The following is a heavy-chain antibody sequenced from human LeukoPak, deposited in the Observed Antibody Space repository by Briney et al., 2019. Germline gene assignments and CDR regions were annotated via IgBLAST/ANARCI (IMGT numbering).Heavy chain of an antibody. CDR3: ARLNPSIAARPTTYYYYYYGMDV. CDR2: IYYSGST. V-gene: IGHV4-59*01. Sequence: SETLSLTCTVSGGSISSYYWSWIRQPPGKGLEWIGYIYYSGSTNYNPSLKSRVTISVDTSKNQFSLKLSSVTAADTAVYYCARLNPSIAARPTTYYYYYYGMDVWGQGTTVTVSS. D-gene: IGHD6-6*01. J-gene: IGHJ6*02. CDR1: GGSISSYY.